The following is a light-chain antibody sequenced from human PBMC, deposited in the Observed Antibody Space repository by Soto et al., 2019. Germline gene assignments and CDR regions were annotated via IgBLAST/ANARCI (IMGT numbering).Light chain of an antibody. CDR1: QGIAKD. V-gene: IGKV1-6*01. J-gene: IGKJ1*01. CDR3: LQNYDSFRT. Sequence: AIQLTQSPSSLSASVGDRVTNTCRASQGIAKDLGWYQQKPGKAPRLLIFGASFFQSGVPSRFSGSGSGTDFTLTINGLQPEEFATYYCLQNYDSFRTFGQGTKVEIK. CDR2: GAS.